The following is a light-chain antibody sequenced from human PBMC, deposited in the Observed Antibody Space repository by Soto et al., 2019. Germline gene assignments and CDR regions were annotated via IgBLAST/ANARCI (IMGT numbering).Light chain of an antibody. CDR3: AVWDDSLNAWV. Sequence: QAVVTQSPSASGTPGQSVTISCSGSTSNIGSNTVNWYQQLPGTAPKLLVYSNDQRPSGVPDRFSASKSGTSAFLAISGLQSEDEADYDCAVWDDSLNAWVFGGGTKLTVL. CDR1: TSNIGSNT. CDR2: SND. J-gene: IGLJ3*02. V-gene: IGLV1-44*01.